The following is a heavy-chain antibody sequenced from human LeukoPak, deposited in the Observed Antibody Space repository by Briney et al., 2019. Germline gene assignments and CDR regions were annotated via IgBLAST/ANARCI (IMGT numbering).Heavy chain of an antibody. CDR3: ARGSRELYYFDY. Sequence: SQTLSLTCTVSGGSISSYYWSWIRQPPGKGLEWIGYIYYSGRTKYNPSLKSRVTISVDASKTQFSLKLNSVTAADTAVYYCARGSRELYYFDYWGQGTLVTVSS. CDR1: GGSISSYY. CDR2: IYYSGRT. J-gene: IGHJ4*02. D-gene: IGHD1-7*01. V-gene: IGHV4-59*01.